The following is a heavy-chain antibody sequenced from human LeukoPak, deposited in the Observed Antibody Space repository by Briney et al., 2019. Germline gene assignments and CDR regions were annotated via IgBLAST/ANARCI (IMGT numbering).Heavy chain of an antibody. J-gene: IGHJ5*02. D-gene: IGHD3-3*01. CDR1: DNSVSSGSYY. Sequence: SETLSLTCTVSDNSVSSGSYYWSWIRQPPGKGLEWIGYIYYSGSTNYNPSLKSRVSISVDTSKNQFSLKLNSVTTADTAVYYCARTRFLGGDRCGRFDPWGQGTLVTVSS. CDR3: ARTRFLGGDRCGRFDP. CDR2: IYYSGST. V-gene: IGHV4-61*01.